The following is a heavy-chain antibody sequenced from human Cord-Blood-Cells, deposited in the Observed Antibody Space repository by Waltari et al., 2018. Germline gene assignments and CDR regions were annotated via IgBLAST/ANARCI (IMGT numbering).Heavy chain of an antibody. D-gene: IGHD2-15*01. V-gene: IGHV1-69*01. J-gene: IGHJ4*02. CDR3: ASVGRYCSGGSCYFDY. CDR1: GGTFSSYA. CDR2: ILPIFGTA. Sequence: QVQLVQSGAEVKKPGSSVKVSCKASGGTFSSYAISWVRQAPGQGRGWMGGILPIFGTANYAQKCQCRVTITADESTSTAYMELSSLRSEDTAVYYCASVGRYCSGGSCYFDYWGQGTLVTVSS.